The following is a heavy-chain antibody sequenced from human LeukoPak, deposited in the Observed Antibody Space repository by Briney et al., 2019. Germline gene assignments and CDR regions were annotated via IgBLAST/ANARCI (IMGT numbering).Heavy chain of an antibody. V-gene: IGHV1-46*01. J-gene: IGHJ6*02. Sequence: ASVKVSCKASGYTFTSYYMHWVRQAPGQGLEWMGIINPSGGSTSYAQKFQGRVTMTRDTSTSTAYMELRSLRSDDTAVYYCARGATRDRYYYYGMDVWGQGTTVTVSS. CDR3: ARGATRDRYYYYGMDV. CDR2: INPSGGST. CDR1: GYTFTSYY.